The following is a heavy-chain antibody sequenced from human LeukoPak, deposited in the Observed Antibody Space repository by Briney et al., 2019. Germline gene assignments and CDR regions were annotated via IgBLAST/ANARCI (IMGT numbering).Heavy chain of an antibody. J-gene: IGHJ4*02. Sequence: PSETLSLTCTVSGGSISSYYWSWIRQPPGKGLEWIGYIYYSGSTNYNPSLKSRVTISVDTSKNQFSLKLSSVTAADTAVYYCARAPLWVLTGYHFDYWGQGTLVTVSS. CDR2: IYYSGST. CDR3: ARAPLWVLTGYHFDY. V-gene: IGHV4-59*01. CDR1: GGSISSYY. D-gene: IGHD3-9*01.